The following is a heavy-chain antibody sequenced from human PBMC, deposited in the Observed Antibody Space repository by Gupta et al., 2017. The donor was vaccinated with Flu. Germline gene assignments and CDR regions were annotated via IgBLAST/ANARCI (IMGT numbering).Heavy chain of an antibody. J-gene: IGHJ3*02. CDR3: ARYSGYDHDRYAFDI. V-gene: IGHV3-53*04. CDR1: GFTVSSNY. D-gene: IGHD5-12*01. CDR2: IYSGGST. Sequence: EVQLVESGGGLVQPGGSLRLSCAASGFTVSSNYMSWVRQAPGKGLEWVSVIYSGGSTYYADSVKGRFTISRHNSKNTLYLQMNSLRAEDTAVYYCARYSGYDHDRYAFDIWGQGTMVTVSS.